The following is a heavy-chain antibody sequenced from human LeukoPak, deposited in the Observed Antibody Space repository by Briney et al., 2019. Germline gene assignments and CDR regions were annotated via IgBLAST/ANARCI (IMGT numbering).Heavy chain of an antibody. Sequence: SETLSLTCAVSGGSISSGGYSWSWIRQPPGKGLEWIGHIYHSGSTYYNPSLKSRVTISVDRSKNQFSLKLSSVTAADTAVYYCASYSGSYRGFDYWGQGTLVTVSS. CDR1: GGSISSGGYS. V-gene: IGHV4-30-2*01. CDR3: ASYSGSYRGFDY. J-gene: IGHJ4*02. D-gene: IGHD1-26*01. CDR2: IYHSGST.